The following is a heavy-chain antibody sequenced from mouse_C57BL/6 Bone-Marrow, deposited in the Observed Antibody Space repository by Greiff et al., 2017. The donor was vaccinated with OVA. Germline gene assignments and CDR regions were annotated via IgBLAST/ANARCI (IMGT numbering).Heavy chain of an antibody. CDR1: GYTFTSYG. Sequence: VKVVESGAELARPGASVKLSCKASGYTFTSYGISWVKQRTGQGLEWIGEIYPRSGNTYYNEKFKGKATLTADKSSSTAYMELRSLTSEDSAVYFCASYYYWYFDVWGTGTTVTVSS. CDR3: ASYYYWYFDV. CDR2: IYPRSGNT. D-gene: IGHD2-1*01. V-gene: IGHV1-81*01. J-gene: IGHJ1*03.